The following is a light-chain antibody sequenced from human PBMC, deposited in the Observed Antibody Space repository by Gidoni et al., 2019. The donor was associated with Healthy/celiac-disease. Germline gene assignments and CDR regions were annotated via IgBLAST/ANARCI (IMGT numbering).Light chain of an antibody. CDR3: QSYDSSNHVV. Sequence: NFMLTQPHSVSESPGKTVTISCTRSRGSMASNDVQLYQQRPGSAPTTVIYEDNHRPSGVPDRFSGSIDSSSNAASLTISGLKTEDEADYYCQSYDSSNHVVFGGGTKLTVL. CDR1: RGSMASND. CDR2: EDN. V-gene: IGLV6-57*03. J-gene: IGLJ2*01.